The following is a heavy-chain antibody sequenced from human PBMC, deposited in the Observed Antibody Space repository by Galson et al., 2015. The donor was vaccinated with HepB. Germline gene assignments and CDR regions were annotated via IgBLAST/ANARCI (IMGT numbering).Heavy chain of an antibody. CDR2: IIPILGIA. CDR1: GGTFSSYT. D-gene: IGHD2-15*01. Sequence: SVKVSCKASGGTFSSYTISWVRQAPGQGLEWMGRIIPILGIANYAQKFQGRVTITADKSTSTAYMELSSLRSEDTAVYYCARDCSGGSCYSGLSYYYYGMDVWGQGTTVTVSS. J-gene: IGHJ6*02. CDR3: ARDCSGGSCYSGLSYYYYGMDV. V-gene: IGHV1-69*04.